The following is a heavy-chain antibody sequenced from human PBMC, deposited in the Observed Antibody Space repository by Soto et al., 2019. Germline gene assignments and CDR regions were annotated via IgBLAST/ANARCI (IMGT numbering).Heavy chain of an antibody. CDR2: IYYSGST. D-gene: IGHD6-19*01. J-gene: IGHJ1*01. Sequence: PSETLSLTCTVSGGSISSYYWSWIRQPPGKGLERIGYIYYSGSTNYNPSLKSRVTISVDTSKNQFSLKLSSVTAADTAVYYCARHWGIAVAGGMGFQHWGQGTLVTVS. CDR3: ARHWGIAVAGGMGFQH. CDR1: GGSISSYY. V-gene: IGHV4-59*08.